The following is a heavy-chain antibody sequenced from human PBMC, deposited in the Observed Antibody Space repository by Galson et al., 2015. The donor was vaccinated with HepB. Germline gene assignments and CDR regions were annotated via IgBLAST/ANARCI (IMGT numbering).Heavy chain of an antibody. V-gene: IGHV1-18*01. CDR3: ARGGMAAIGGPTFDY. Sequence: SVKVSCKASGYTYTSYGISWVRQAPGQGLEWMGWISPYNDKTDYAQKVQGRVTMTADTSTSTVSMELRSLISDDTAVYYCARGGMAAIGGPTFDYWGQGTLVAVSS. J-gene: IGHJ4*02. CDR2: ISPYNDKT. D-gene: IGHD5-24*01. CDR1: GYTYTSYG.